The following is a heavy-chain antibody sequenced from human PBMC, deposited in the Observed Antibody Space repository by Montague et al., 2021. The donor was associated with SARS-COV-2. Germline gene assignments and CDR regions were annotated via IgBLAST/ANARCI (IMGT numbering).Heavy chain of an antibody. J-gene: IGHJ4*02. CDR3: VRRPHYDGLNGPPDF. CDR1: GVSVTDYY. CDR2: VLYNKGT. D-gene: IGHD3-9*01. V-gene: IGHV4-59*08. Sequence: SETLSLTCTVSGVSVTDYYWSWIRQPPGKGLEWVVDVLYNKGTNFNPSLKSRVAISVDTSKNQFSLRLTSVTAADTAFYYCVRRPHYDGLNGPPDFWDQGTLVTVSS.